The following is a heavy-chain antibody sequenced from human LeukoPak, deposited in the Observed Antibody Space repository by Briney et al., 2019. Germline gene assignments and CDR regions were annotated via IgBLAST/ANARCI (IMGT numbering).Heavy chain of an antibody. J-gene: IGHJ4*02. D-gene: IGHD5-18*01. CDR2: ISSSSSTI. V-gene: IGHV3-48*04. CDR1: GFTFSSYS. Sequence: GGSLRLSCAASGFTFSSYSMNWVRQAPGKGLEWVSYISSSSSTIYYADSVKGRFTISRDNAKNTLYLQMNSLRAEDTAVYYCARGSGYSYGAFDYWGQGTLVTVSS. CDR3: ARGSGYSYGAFDY.